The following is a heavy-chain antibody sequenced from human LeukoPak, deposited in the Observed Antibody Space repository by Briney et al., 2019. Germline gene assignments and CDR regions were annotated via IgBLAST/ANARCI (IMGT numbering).Heavy chain of an antibody. Sequence: ASVKVSCKASVYTFTSYDINWVRQATGQGLEWMGWRNPNSGNTGQAQKFQGRITMTRNTSISTAYMELSSLRPEDTAVYYCAKYKSGDYFDSGKRYYFDQWGQGTPVTVSS. CDR2: RNPNSGNT. D-gene: IGHD3-9*01. CDR1: VYTFTSYD. J-gene: IGHJ4*02. CDR3: AKYKSGDYFDSGKRYYFDQ. V-gene: IGHV1-8*01.